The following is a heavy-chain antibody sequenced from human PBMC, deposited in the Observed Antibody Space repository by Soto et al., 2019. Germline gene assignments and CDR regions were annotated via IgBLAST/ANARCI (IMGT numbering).Heavy chain of an antibody. CDR1: GGSFSGYY. CDR2: INHSGST. J-gene: IGHJ4*02. Sequence: PSETLSLTCAVYGGSFSGYYWTWIRQPPGTGLEWIGEINHSGSTNYNPSLKSRVTISVDTSKNQFSLKLTSVTASDTALYFCACDKLTDLFDYRGQRTLVPVSS. CDR3: ACDKLTDLFDY. V-gene: IGHV4-34*01. D-gene: IGHD2-8*02.